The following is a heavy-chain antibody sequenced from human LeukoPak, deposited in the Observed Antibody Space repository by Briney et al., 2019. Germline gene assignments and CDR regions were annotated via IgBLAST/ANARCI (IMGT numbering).Heavy chain of an antibody. CDR3: TTRIVLLWFGEFDP. CDR1: GFTFSNAW. Sequence: GGSLRLSCAASGFTFSNAWMSWVRQAPGKGLEWVGRIKSKTDGGTTDYAAPVKGRFTISRDDSKNTLYLQMNSLKTEDTAVYYCTTRIVLLWFGEFDPWGQGTLVTVS. J-gene: IGHJ5*02. CDR2: IKSKTDGGTT. D-gene: IGHD3-10*01. V-gene: IGHV3-15*01.